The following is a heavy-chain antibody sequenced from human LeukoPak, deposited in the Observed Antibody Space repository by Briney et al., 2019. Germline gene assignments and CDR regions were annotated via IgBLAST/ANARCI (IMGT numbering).Heavy chain of an antibody. CDR2: IYTSGST. Sequence: PSETLSLTCTASGGSISSYDCSSIRQPAGKGLEWIGRIYTSGSTNYNPSLKSRVTISVDKSKNQFSLKLSSVTAADTAVYYCATEDRLYSYGDFHTYWCFDLWGRGTLVTVSS. CDR3: ATEDRLYSYGDFHTYWCFDL. CDR1: GGSISSYD. V-gene: IGHV4-4*07. J-gene: IGHJ2*01. D-gene: IGHD4-17*01.